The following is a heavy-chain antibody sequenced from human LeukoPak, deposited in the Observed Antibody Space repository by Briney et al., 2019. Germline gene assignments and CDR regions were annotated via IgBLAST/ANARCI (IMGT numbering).Heavy chain of an antibody. Sequence: GGSLRLSCAASGFTFSDYYMSWIRQAPGKGLDWASYISSSGSSIYYADSVKGRFTISRDNAKNSLYLQMNSLRVEDTAVYYCARDPRTVRIWGQGTLVTVSS. CDR3: ARDPRTVRI. J-gene: IGHJ4*02. CDR1: GFTFSDYY. V-gene: IGHV3-11*04. D-gene: IGHD1-1*01. CDR2: ISSSGSSI.